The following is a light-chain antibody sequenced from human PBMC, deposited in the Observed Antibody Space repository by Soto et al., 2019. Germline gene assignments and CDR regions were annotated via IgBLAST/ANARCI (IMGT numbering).Light chain of an antibody. CDR2: DVS. J-gene: IGLJ3*02. CDR1: SSDVGGYNY. Sequence: QSVLTQPRSVSGSPGQSVTISCTGTSSDVGGYNYVSWYQQHPGKAPKLMIYDVSKRPSGVPDRFSGSKSSTSASLAISGLRSEDEADYYCAAWDDSLSGHWVFGGGTKLTVL. V-gene: IGLV2-11*01. CDR3: AAWDDSLSGHWV.